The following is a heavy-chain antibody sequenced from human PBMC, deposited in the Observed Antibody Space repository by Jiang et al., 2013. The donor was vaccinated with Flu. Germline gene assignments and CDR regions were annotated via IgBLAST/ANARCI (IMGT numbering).Heavy chain of an antibody. CDR2: IYYQGNT. J-gene: IGHJ4*02. Sequence: GSGLVKPSDTLSLTCTVSGGSITGYYWSWIRQPPGKGLEWIGYIYYQGNTNYNPSLWSRVTMSVDTSANQFSLELRSVIAADAALYFCARFSSGPALFDHWGQGALVAVSS. D-gene: IGHD6-19*01. V-gene: IGHV4-59*07. CDR1: GGSITGYY. CDR3: ARFSSGPALFDH.